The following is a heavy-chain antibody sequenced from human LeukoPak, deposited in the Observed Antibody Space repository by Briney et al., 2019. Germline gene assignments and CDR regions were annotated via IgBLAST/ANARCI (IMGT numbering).Heavy chain of an antibody. CDR1: GFTFSSYW. Sequence: GGSLRLSCAASGFTFSSYWMHWVRQAPGKGLVWVSRINSDGSSTSYADSVKGRFTISRDNAKNTLYLQMNSLRAEDTAVYYCAGVGYGDYAAFDIWGQGTMVTVSS. CDR2: INSDGSST. V-gene: IGHV3-74*01. CDR3: AGVGYGDYAAFDI. J-gene: IGHJ3*02. D-gene: IGHD4-17*01.